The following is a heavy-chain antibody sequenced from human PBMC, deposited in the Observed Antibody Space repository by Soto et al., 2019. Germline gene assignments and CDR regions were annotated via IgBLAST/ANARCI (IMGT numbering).Heavy chain of an antibody. CDR1: GYTFITYG. CDR2: ISSYNGNT. CDR3: VRGSGNYYSDY. J-gene: IGHJ4*02. D-gene: IGHD1-26*01. V-gene: IGHV1-18*01. Sequence: ASVKVSCKASGYTFITYGISWVRQAPGQGLEWMGWISSYNGNTNYAQELQGRVTMTTDTSTSTAYMELRSLRSDDTAVYYCVRGSGNYYSDYWGQGTLVTVSS.